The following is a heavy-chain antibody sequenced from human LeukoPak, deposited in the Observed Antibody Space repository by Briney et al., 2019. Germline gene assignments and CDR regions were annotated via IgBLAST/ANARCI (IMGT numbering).Heavy chain of an antibody. CDR1: GYTLTELS. Sequence: ASVKVSCKVSGYTLTELSMHWVRQAPGKGLEWMGGFDPEDGETIYAQKFQGRVTMTEDTSTDTAYMELSSLRSEDTAVYFCAKYSDYDDSSGPNFQHRGEGTLVTVCS. CDR2: FDPEDGET. CDR3: AKYSDYDDSSGPNFQH. V-gene: IGHV1-24*01. J-gene: IGHJ1*01. D-gene: IGHD3-22*01.